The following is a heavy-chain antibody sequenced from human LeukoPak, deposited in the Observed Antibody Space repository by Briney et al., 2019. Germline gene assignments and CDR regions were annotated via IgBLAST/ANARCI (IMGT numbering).Heavy chain of an antibody. CDR2: ISSSSSYI. V-gene: IGHV3-21*01. J-gene: IGHJ3*02. CDR3: ARDRGYDFWSGYFPDAFDI. Sequence: PGGSLRLSCAASGFTFSSYSMNWVRQAPGKGLEWVSSISSSSSYIYYADSVKGRFTISRDSAKNSLYLQMNSLRAEDTAVYYCARDRGYDFWSGYFPDAFDIWGQGTMVTVSS. D-gene: IGHD3-3*01. CDR1: GFTFSSYS.